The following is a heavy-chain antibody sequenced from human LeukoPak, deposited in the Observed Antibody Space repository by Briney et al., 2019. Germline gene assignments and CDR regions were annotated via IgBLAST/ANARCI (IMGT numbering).Heavy chain of an antibody. J-gene: IGHJ4*02. CDR2: INPNSGGT. V-gene: IGHV1-2*02. CDR3: AREPSTVTTREMDY. Sequence: ASVKVSCKASGYTFTSYDINWVRQAPGQGLEWMGWINPNSGGTNYAQKFQGRVTMTRDTSISTAYMELSRLRSDDTAVYYCAREPSTVTTREMDYWGQGTLVTVSS. D-gene: IGHD4-17*01. CDR1: GYTFTSYD.